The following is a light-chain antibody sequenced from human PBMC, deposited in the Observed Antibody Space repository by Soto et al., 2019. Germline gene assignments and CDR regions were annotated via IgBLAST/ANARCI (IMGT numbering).Light chain of an antibody. Sequence: EIVMTLSPATLSVSPGERATLSCRARQSVSSSLAWYQQKPGQAPRLLIYGASTRATGIPARFSGSGSGTEFTLTISSLQSEDFAVYYCQQYNNWWTFGQGTKVEIK. CDR1: QSVSSS. J-gene: IGKJ1*01. CDR3: QQYNNWWT. V-gene: IGKV3-15*01. CDR2: GAS.